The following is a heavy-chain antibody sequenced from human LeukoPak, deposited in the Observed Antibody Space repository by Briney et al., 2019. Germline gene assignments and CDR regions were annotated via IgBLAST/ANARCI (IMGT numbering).Heavy chain of an antibody. Sequence: GASVKVSCKASGYTFTSYDINWVRQATGQGLEWMGWMNPNSGNTGYAQKFQGRVTMTRNTSISTAYMELSSLRSDDTAVYYCARVTCSSTSCYVAYYGMDVWGQGTTVTVSS. CDR3: ARVTCSSTSCYVAYYGMDV. CDR1: GYTFTSYD. D-gene: IGHD2-2*01. J-gene: IGHJ6*02. CDR2: MNPNSGNT. V-gene: IGHV1-8*01.